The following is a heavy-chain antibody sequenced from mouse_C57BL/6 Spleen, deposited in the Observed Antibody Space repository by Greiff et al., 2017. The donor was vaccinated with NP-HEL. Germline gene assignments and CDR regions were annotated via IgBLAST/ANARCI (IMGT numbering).Heavy chain of an antibody. J-gene: IGHJ3*01. CDR2: IDPSDSYT. V-gene: IGHV1-50*01. CDR1: GYTFTSYW. D-gene: IGHD1-1*01. CDR3: ARWGYYGSSSWFAY. Sequence: QVQLKQPGAELVKPGASVKLSCKASGYTFTSYWMQWVKQRPGQGLEWIGEIDPSDSYTNYNQKFKGKATLTVDTSSSTAYMQLSSLTSEDSAVYYCARWGYYGSSSWFAYWGQGTLVTVSA.